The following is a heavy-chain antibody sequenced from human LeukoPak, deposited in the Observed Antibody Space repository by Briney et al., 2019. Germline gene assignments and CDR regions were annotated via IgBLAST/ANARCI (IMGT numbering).Heavy chain of an antibody. J-gene: IGHJ4*02. Sequence: GGSLRLSCAASGFTFSSYGMHWVRQAPGKGLEWVAVIWYDGSNKYYADSVKGRFTISRDNSKNTLYLQMNSLRAEDTAAYYCARDAGRYFDWLGYWGQGTLVTVSS. CDR2: IWYDGSNK. V-gene: IGHV3-33*01. CDR3: ARDAGRYFDWLGY. CDR1: GFTFSSYG. D-gene: IGHD3-9*01.